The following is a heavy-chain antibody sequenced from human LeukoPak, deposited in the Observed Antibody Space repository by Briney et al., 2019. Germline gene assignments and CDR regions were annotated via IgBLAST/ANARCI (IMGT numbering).Heavy chain of an antibody. D-gene: IGHD6-19*01. V-gene: IGHV3-30-3*01. J-gene: IGHJ5*02. CDR3: ARDGTVAGTTISWFDP. CDR2: ISYDGSNK. Sequence: PGGSLRLSCAASGFTFSSYAMHWVCQAPGKGLEWVAVISYDGSNKYYADSVKGRFTISRDNSKNTLYLQMNSLRAEDTAVYYCARDGTVAGTTISWFDPWGQGTLVTVSS. CDR1: GFTFSSYA.